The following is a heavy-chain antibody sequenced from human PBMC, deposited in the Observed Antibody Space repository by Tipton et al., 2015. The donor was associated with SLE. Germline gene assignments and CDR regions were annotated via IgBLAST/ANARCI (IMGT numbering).Heavy chain of an antibody. D-gene: IGHD4-17*01. CDR1: GGSISSHY. V-gene: IGHV4-59*11. J-gene: IGHJ6*02. CDR3: ARGSTVTRMDV. Sequence: LVKPTETLSLTCIVSGGSISSHYWSWIRQPPGKGLEWIGYIYHSGNTYYSPSLKSRVTISVDTSNNQFSLKVRSVTAADTAVYYCARGSTVTRMDVWGQGTTVTVSS. CDR2: IYHSGNT.